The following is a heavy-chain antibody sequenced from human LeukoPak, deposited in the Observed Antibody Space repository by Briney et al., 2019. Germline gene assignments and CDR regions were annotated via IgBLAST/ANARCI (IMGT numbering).Heavy chain of an antibody. V-gene: IGHV4-59*01. CDR3: ARASLRGLWVDY. D-gene: IGHD3-10*01. J-gene: IGHJ4*02. Sequence: KPSETLSHTCTVSGGSISSYYWSWIRQPPGKGLEWIGYIYYSGSTNYNPSLKSRVTISVDTSKNQFSLKLSSVTAADTAVYYCARASLRGLWVDYWGQGTLVTVSS. CDR1: GGSISSYY. CDR2: IYYSGST.